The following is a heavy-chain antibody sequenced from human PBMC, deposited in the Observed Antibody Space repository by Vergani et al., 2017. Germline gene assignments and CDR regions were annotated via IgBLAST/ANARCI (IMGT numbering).Heavy chain of an antibody. Sequence: QVQLVQSGAEVKKPGSSVKVSCKASGGTFSSYAISWVRQAPGQGLEWMGGIIPIFGTANYAQKFQGRVTITADESTSTAYMELSSLGSEDTAVDYCARGDLGYCTNGVCYGVYYFDYWGQGTLVTVSS. CDR1: GGTFSSYA. D-gene: IGHD2-8*01. CDR2: IIPIFGTA. V-gene: IGHV1-69*01. CDR3: ARGDLGYCTNGVCYGVYYFDY. J-gene: IGHJ4*02.